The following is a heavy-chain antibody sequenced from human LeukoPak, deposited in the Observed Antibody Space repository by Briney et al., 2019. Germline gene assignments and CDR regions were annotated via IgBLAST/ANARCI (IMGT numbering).Heavy chain of an antibody. CDR2: ISTSSYYI. Sequence: GGSLRLSCAASGFTLRSYGMNWVRQAPGKWLEWVSYISTSSYYIYYADSVKGRFTISRDDGKNSLYLQMHSLRTEDTAVYYCARDASGSSTGLIDSWGQGTLVTVSS. J-gene: IGHJ4*02. CDR1: GFTLRSYG. CDR3: ARDASGSSTGLIDS. D-gene: IGHD1-26*01. V-gene: IGHV3-21*01.